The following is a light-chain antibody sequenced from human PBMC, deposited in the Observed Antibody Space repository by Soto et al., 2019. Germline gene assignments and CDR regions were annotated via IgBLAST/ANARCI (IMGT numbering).Light chain of an antibody. CDR2: DAS. Sequence: EIVLTQSPATLSLSPGERATLSCRASQRVSSYLAWYQHKPCQAHRLLIYDASIRATSIPASFSGSGSGTEFALTIISREPENFALYYCQQSSNSPFTFGQGTPLEIK. V-gene: IGKV3-11*01. J-gene: IGKJ5*01. CDR3: QQSSNSPFT. CDR1: QRVSSY.